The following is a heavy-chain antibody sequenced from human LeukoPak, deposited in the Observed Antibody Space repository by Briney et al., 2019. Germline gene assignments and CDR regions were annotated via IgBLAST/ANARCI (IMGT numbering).Heavy chain of an antibody. CDR1: GFTFSSYG. Sequence: GGSLRLSCAASGFTFSSYGMHWVRQTPGKGLEWVAVIWYDGSNKYYADSVKGRFTISRDNSKNTLYLQMNSLRAEDTALYYCAKDKETYWGQGALVTVVS. V-gene: IGHV3-30*02. CDR2: IWYDGSNK. CDR3: AKDKETY. J-gene: IGHJ4*02.